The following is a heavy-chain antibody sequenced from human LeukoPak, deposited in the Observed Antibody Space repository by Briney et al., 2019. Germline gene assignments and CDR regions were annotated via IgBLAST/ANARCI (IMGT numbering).Heavy chain of an antibody. J-gene: IGHJ5*02. CDR1: GYTFTSYY. CDR2: INPSGGGT. V-gene: IGHV1-46*01. CDR3: ARTRRVAATPNWFDP. Sequence: GASVKVSCKASGYTFTSYYMHWVRQAPGQGLEWMGIINPSGGGTSYAQRLQGRVTMTTDTSTTTAYMELRSLRSDDTAVYYCARTRRVAATPNWFDPWGQGTLVTVSS. D-gene: IGHD2-15*01.